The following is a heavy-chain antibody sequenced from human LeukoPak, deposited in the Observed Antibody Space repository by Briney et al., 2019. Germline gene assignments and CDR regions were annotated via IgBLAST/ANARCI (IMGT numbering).Heavy chain of an antibody. V-gene: IGHV4-39*01. J-gene: IGHJ4*02. CDR3: PSQGGYFDY. CDR2: IYYSGST. Sequence: SEPLSLTCTVSGGSISSSSYYWGWIRQPPGKGLEWIGSIYYSGSTYYNPSLKSRVTISVDTSKNQFSLKLSSVTAADTAVYYCPSQGGYFDYWGEGTLVTVSS. D-gene: IGHD3-16*01. CDR1: GGSISSSSYY.